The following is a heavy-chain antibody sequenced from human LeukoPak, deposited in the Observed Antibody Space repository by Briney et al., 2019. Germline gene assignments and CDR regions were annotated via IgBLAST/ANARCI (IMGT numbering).Heavy chain of an antibody. J-gene: IGHJ3*02. Sequence: SETLSLTCTVSGGSISSYYWSWIRQPPGKGLEWIGYIYYSGSTNYNPSLKSRVTISVDTSKNQFSLKLSSVTAADTAVYYCARSLSPNYYDSSGRYAFDIWGQGTMVTVSS. CDR2: IYYSGST. D-gene: IGHD3-22*01. CDR1: GGSISSYY. CDR3: ARSLSPNYYDSSGRYAFDI. V-gene: IGHV4-59*08.